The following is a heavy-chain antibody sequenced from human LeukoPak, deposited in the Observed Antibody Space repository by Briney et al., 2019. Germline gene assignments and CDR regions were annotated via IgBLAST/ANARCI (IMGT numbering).Heavy chain of an antibody. CDR2: ISWDGGST. Sequence: GGTLRLSCAASGFTFDGYTMHWVRQAPGKGLEWVSLISWDGGSTYYADSVKGRFTISRDNSKNSLYLQMNSLRTEDTALYYCAKDLWFGELFRGGFDYWGQGTLVTVSS. J-gene: IGHJ4*02. D-gene: IGHD3-10*01. CDR1: GFTFDGYT. CDR3: AKDLWFGELFRGGFDY. V-gene: IGHV3-43*01.